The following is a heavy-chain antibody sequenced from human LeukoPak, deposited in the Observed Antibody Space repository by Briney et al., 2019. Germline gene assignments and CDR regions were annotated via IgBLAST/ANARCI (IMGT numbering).Heavy chain of an antibody. CDR2: ISYDGSNK. CDR3: AKGHGGNSYSWFDP. V-gene: IGHV3-30-3*01. D-gene: IGHD2-21*02. Sequence: GGSLRLSCAASGFTFSSYAMHWVRQAPGKGLEWVAVISYDGSNKYYADSVKGRFTISRDNSKNTLYLQMNSLRAEDTAVYYCAKGHGGNSYSWFDPWGQGTLVTVSS. J-gene: IGHJ5*02. CDR1: GFTFSSYA.